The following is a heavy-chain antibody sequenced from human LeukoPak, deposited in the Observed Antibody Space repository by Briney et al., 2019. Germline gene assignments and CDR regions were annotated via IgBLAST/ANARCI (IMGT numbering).Heavy chain of an antibody. V-gene: IGHV4-34*01. CDR2: INHSGST. Sequence: PGGSLRLSCAASGFTFSSYWMSWIRQPPGKGLEWIGEINHSGSTNYNPSLKSRVTISVDTSKNQFSLKLSSVTAADTAVYYCARGLGYYDSSGYLDYWGQGTLVTVSS. J-gene: IGHJ4*02. D-gene: IGHD3-22*01. CDR1: GFTFSSYW. CDR3: ARGLGYYDSSGYLDY.